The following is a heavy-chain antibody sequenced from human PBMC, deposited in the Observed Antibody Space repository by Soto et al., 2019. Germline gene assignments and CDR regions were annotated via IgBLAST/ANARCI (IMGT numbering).Heavy chain of an antibody. CDR2: ISSSGGNT. J-gene: IGHJ4*02. Sequence: QVQLVESVGGLVKPGGSLRLSCAASGFTFSDYYMTWIRQAPGKGLEWVAYISSSGGNTNYADSVKGRFTISRDNAKNSLYLQMDSLRAEDTAVYFCARVNWAFYFDYWGQGTLVTVSS. V-gene: IGHV3-11*06. CDR3: ARVNWAFYFDY. CDR1: GFTFSDYY. D-gene: IGHD1-1*01.